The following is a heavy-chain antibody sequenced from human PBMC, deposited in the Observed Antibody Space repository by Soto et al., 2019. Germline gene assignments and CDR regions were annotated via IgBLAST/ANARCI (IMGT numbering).Heavy chain of an antibody. CDR3: TRWKESYSDY. Sequence: EVQVVESGGGLVQPGRSLRLSCTASGYIFGDYAMSWFRQAPGKGLEWVGFIRSKPYGGRTEYAASVEGRFTVSRDESKTIAYQQMNSLKTEDTAVYYCTRWKESYSDYWGQGTLVTVSS. V-gene: IGHV3-49*03. J-gene: IGHJ4*02. CDR1: GYIFGDYA. D-gene: IGHD1-1*01. CDR2: IRSKPYGGRT.